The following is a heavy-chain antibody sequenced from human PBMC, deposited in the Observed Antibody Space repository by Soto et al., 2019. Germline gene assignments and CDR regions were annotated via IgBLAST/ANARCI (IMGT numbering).Heavy chain of an antibody. V-gene: IGHV1-8*01. D-gene: IGHD2-15*01. Sequence: ASVKVSCKASGYTFTSYDINWVRQATGQGLEWMGWMNPNSGNTGYAQKFQGRVTMTRNTSISTAYMELSSLRSEDTAVYYCARVGDCSGGSCYPIRYYYYGMDVWGQGTTV. J-gene: IGHJ6*02. CDR1: GYTFTSYD. CDR2: MNPNSGNT. CDR3: ARVGDCSGGSCYPIRYYYYGMDV.